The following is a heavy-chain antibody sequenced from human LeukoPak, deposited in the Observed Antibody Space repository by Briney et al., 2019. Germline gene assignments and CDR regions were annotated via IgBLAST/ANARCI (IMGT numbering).Heavy chain of an antibody. CDR3: ARGLQHNDPFDH. CDR1: GFTFSSYA. Sequence: PGGSLRLSCAASGFTFSSYAMHWVRQAPGKGLEWVAVISYDGSSKYYADSVKGRFTISRDNSKNTLYLQMNSLRAEDTAVYYCARGLQHNDPFDHWGQGTLVTVSS. D-gene: IGHD6-13*01. J-gene: IGHJ4*02. CDR2: ISYDGSSK. V-gene: IGHV3-30*04.